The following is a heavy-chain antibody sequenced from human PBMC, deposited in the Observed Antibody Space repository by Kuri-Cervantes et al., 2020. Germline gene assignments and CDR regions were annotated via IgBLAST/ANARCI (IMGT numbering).Heavy chain of an antibody. CDR3: ARATYYYYSSGYYNFDY. Sequence: SVKVSCKASGGTLSSYAISWVRQPPGQELEWMGGSIPIFGTANYAQKFQGRVTITTDESTSTAYMELSSLRSEDTTVYYCARATYYYYSSGYYNFDYWGQGTLVTVSS. D-gene: IGHD3-22*01. CDR1: GGTLSSYA. V-gene: IGHV1-69*05. CDR2: SIPIFGTA. J-gene: IGHJ4*02.